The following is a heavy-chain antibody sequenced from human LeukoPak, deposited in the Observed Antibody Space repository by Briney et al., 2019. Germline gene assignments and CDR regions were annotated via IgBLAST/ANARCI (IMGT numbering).Heavy chain of an antibody. V-gene: IGHV3-23*01. Sequence: GGSLRLSCAASGFSFSNYAMSWVRQAPGKGLEWVSAISGSGGSTYYADSVKGRFTISRDNSKNTLYLQMNSLRAEDTAVYYCAEDPSAAAGTVTPFDYWGQGTLVTVSS. CDR2: ISGSGGST. D-gene: IGHD6-13*01. CDR1: GFSFSNYA. J-gene: IGHJ4*02. CDR3: AEDPSAAAGTVTPFDY.